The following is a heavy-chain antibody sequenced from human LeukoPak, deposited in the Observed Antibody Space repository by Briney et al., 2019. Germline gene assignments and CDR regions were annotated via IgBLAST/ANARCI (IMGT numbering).Heavy chain of an antibody. V-gene: IGHV4-38-2*01. J-gene: IGHJ4*02. CDR3: ARGWRSRYYFDY. D-gene: IGHD5-24*01. CDR2: IYHSGST. CDR1: GYSISSGYY. Sequence: SETLSLTCAVSGYSISSGYYWGWIRQPPGKGLEWIGSIYHSGSTYYNPSLKSRVTISVDTSKNQFSLKLSSVTAADTAVYYCARGWRSRYYFDYWGQGTLVTVSS.